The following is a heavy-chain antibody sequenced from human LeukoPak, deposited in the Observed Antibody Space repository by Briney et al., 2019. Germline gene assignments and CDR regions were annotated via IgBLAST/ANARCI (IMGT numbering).Heavy chain of an antibody. CDR2: IYYSGGP. D-gene: IGHD3-10*01. CDR1: RGSISSSSYC. V-gene: IGHV4-39*01. J-gene: IGHJ6*03. Sequence: SETLSLTCTVSRGSISSSSYCWGWIRQPPGKGLEWMGRIYYSGGPYYHPSLKSRAPISVDISKNQFSLKLSSVTAADTAVYYCARQELEGSYYYYYMDVWGKGTTVTISS. CDR3: ARQELEGSYYYYYMDV.